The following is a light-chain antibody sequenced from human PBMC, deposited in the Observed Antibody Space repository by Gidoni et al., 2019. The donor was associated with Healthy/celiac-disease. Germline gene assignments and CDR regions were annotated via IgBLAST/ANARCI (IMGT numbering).Light chain of an antibody. CDR1: QSISSW. V-gene: IGKV1-5*03. CDR2: QAS. CDR3: QQYNSYSYT. J-gene: IGKJ2*01. Sequence: DIQMTQSPSTLSASVGDRVTITCRASQSISSWLAWYQQKPGKAPKLLIYQASSLESGVPSRFSGSRSGTEFTLTISSLQPDDFATYYCQQYNSYSYTFGQGTKLEIK.